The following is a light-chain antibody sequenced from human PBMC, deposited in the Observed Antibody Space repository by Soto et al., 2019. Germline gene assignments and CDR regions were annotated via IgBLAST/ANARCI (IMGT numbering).Light chain of an antibody. Sequence: EKVVTQGPGTLSLPPGEIAALCFSASQTLDTDYLTWYQHKPGQAPRLLIFGASSRATGIQDRFSGSGSGTEFTLTLSRLEAEDSAVYYCQQFDGSPYTFGQGTKVDIK. J-gene: IGKJ2*01. V-gene: IGKV3-20*01. CDR2: GAS. CDR1: QTLDTDY. CDR3: QQFDGSPYT.